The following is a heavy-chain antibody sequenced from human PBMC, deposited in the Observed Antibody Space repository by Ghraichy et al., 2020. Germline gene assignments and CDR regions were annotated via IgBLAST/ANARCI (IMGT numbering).Heavy chain of an antibody. CDR2: ISSTFTT. J-gene: IGHJ4*02. D-gene: IGHD5-18*01. CDR3: ARDMTPNTASPPDY. CDR1: GFTFSDHA. Sequence: GGSLRLSCAASGFTFSDHAMNWVRQAPGKGLEWVSYISSTFTTAYVDSVKGRFSISRDNAKNSLYLQMKSLRDEDTAVYYCARDMTPNTASPPDYWGQGTLVTVSS. V-gene: IGHV3-69-1*01.